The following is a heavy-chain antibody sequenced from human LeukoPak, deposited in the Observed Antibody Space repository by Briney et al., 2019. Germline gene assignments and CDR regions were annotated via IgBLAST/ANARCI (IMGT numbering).Heavy chain of an antibody. CDR1: GYTFTSYY. D-gene: IGHD2-2*01. CDR2: INPSGGST. J-gene: IGHJ5*02. Sequence: GASVKVSCKASGYTFTSYYMHWVRQAPGQGLEWMGIINPSGGSTSYAQKFQGRVTMTRDTSTSTVYMELSSLRSEDTAVYYCARDLYVVPAAITQNWFDPWGQGTLVTVSS. V-gene: IGHV1-46*01. CDR3: ARDLYVVPAAITQNWFDP.